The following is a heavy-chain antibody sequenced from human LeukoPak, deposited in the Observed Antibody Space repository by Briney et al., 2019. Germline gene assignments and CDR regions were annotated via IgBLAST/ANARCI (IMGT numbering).Heavy chain of an antibody. CDR1: GYSFTNNY. CDR2: ICPRDGST. CDR3: ARDQGGFDY. Sequence: ASVKVSCTASGYSFTNNYIHWVRQAPGQGLEWMGMICPRDGSTSYAQRFQDRVTVTRDTSTSTVHMELSGLRAEDTALYYCARDQGGFDYWGQGTLVTVSS. V-gene: IGHV1-46*01. J-gene: IGHJ4*02.